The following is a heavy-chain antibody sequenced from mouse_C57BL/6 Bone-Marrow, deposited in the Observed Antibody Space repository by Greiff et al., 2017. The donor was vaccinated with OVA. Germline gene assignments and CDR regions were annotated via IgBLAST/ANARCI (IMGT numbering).Heavy chain of an antibody. V-gene: IGHV1-69*01. CDR1: GYTFTSYW. D-gene: IGHD1-1*01. Sequence: QVQLQQPGAELVMPGASVKLSCKASGYTFTSYWMHWVKQRPGQGLEWIGEIDPSDSYTNYNQKFKGKSTLTVDKSSSTAYMQLSSLTSEDSAVYYCARSPYFSFDDWGQGTTLTVSS. J-gene: IGHJ2*01. CDR3: ARSPYFSFDD. CDR2: IDPSDSYT.